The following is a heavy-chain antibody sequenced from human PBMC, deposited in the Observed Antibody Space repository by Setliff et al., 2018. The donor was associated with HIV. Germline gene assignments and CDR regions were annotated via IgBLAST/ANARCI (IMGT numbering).Heavy chain of an antibody. CDR1: GFTVSDTH. D-gene: IGHD3-16*01. CDR3: AKGVKWLDP. V-gene: IGHV3-53*01. Sequence: RLSCAASGFTVSDTHMTWVRQAPGKGLEWVSFIYSDGRTYYGESVKGRFTISRDDSKNTLYLQMHSLRVEDTAAYYCAKGVKWLDPWGQGIQVTVSS. CDR2: IYSDGRT. J-gene: IGHJ5*02.